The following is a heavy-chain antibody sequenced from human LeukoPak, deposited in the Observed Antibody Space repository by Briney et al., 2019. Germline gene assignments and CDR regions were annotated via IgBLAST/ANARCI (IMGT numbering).Heavy chain of an antibody. V-gene: IGHV3-23*01. J-gene: IGHJ4*02. D-gene: IGHD1-26*01. CDR2: ISGSGGST. Sequence: PGGSLRLSCAASGSTFSSYGMSWVRQAPGKGLEWVSAISGSGGSTYYADSVKGRFTISRDNSKNTLYLQMNSLRAEDTAVYYCAKDTRAGGATYYFDYWGQGTLVTVSS. CDR3: AKDTRAGGATYYFDY. CDR1: GSTFSSYG.